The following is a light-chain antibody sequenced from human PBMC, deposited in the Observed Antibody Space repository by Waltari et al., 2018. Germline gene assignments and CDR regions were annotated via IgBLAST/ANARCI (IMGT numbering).Light chain of an antibody. V-gene: IGLV2-14*01. CDR1: SDDLGNYNY. CDR3: ISYTSANTWV. CDR2: EVS. J-gene: IGLJ3*02. Sequence: QSALTQVAAVSGAPGQSITISCPGTSDDLGNYNYDYWFQQNPGKAPKAIIYEVSNRPSRVSERFSGSKSGDTASLTISGLQAEDEAHYYCISYTSANTWVFGGGTKLTVL.